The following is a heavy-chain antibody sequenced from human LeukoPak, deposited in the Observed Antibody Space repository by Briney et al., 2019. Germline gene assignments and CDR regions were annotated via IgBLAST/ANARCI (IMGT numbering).Heavy chain of an antibody. J-gene: IGHJ4*02. CDR1: GFTFSNAW. CDR3: TTDAWVAAAFDY. CDR2: IKSKTDGGTT. Sequence: GGSLRLSCAASGFTFSNAWMSWVRQAPGKGLEWVGRIKSKTDGGTTDYAAPVKGRFTISRDDSKNTLYLQMSSLKTEDTAVYYCTTDAWVAAAFDYWGQGTLVTVPS. V-gene: IGHV3-15*01. D-gene: IGHD6-13*01.